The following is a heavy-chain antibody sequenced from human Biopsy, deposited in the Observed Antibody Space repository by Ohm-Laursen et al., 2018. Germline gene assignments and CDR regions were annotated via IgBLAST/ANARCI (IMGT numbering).Heavy chain of an antibody. D-gene: IGHD3-22*01. CDR1: GGSIGGGEYY. J-gene: IGHJ2*01. CDR2: LSYSGTT. V-gene: IGHV4-31*01. CDR3: ARGVPHYDGSGFPLAGYWYFDL. Sequence: SQTLSLTYTVSGGSIGGGEYYWNWIRQHPGKGLEWIGLLSYSGTTFYNPSLESLLTISIDTSKNHFSLNLRSVTAADTAVYYCARGVPHYDGSGFPLAGYWYFDLWGRGTLVTVSS.